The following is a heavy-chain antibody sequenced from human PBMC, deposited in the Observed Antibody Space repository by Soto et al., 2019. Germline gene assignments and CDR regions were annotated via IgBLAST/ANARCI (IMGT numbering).Heavy chain of an antibody. CDR2: ISGTSDYI. CDR3: AKDQGSSWYEIDY. V-gene: IGHV3-21*04. J-gene: IGHJ4*02. Sequence: GGSLRLSCAASGFTFSNNWMHWVRQAPGKGLEWVSSISGTSDYISYADSVKGRFTISRDNAKNALYLQMNSLRAEDTAVYYCAKDQGSSWYEIDYWGQGTLVTVSS. D-gene: IGHD6-13*01. CDR1: GFTFSNNW.